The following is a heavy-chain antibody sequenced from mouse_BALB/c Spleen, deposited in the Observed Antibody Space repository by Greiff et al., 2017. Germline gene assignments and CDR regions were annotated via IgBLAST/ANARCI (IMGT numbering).Heavy chain of an antibody. Sequence: VQLQQSGPELVKPGASVRISCKASGYTFTSYYIHWVKQRPGQGLEWIGWIYPGNVNTKYNEKFKGKATLTADKSSSTAYMQLSSLTSEDSAVYFCARLDGYPGYFDVWGAGTTVTVSS. D-gene: IGHD2-3*01. CDR2: IYPGNVNT. CDR1: GYTFTSYY. V-gene: IGHV1S56*01. J-gene: IGHJ1*01. CDR3: ARLDGYPGYFDV.